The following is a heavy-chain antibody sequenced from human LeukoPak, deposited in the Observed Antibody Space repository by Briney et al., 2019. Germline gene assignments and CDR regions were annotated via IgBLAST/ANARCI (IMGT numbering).Heavy chain of an antibody. J-gene: IGHJ5*02. CDR2: IDYSGST. V-gene: IGHV4-59*01. CDR3: ARGYNWNDNWFDP. CDR1: GGSISSYY. Sequence: KSSETLSLTCTVSGGSISSYYWSWIRQPPGKGLELIGYIDYSGSTNYNPSLKSRVTISVDTSKNQFSLKLSSVTAADTAVYYCARGYNWNDNWFDPWGQRTLVTVSS. D-gene: IGHD1-20*01.